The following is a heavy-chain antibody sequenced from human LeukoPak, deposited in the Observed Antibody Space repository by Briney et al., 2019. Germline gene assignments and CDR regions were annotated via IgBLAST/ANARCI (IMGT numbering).Heavy chain of an antibody. V-gene: IGHV3-53*01. Sequence: GGSLRLSCAASGFTVSSNYMSWVRQAPGKGLEWVSVIYSGGSTYYADSVKGRFTISRDNSKNTLYLQMNSLRAEDTAVYYCAKDQALSLSSSRALDYWGQGTLVTVSS. CDR3: AKDQALSLSSSRALDY. D-gene: IGHD2-2*01. J-gene: IGHJ4*02. CDR1: GFTVSSNY. CDR2: IYSGGST.